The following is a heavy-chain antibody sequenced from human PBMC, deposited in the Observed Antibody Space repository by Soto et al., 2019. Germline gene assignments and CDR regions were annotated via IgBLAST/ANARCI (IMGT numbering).Heavy chain of an antibody. CDR2: INPNTGTT. J-gene: IGHJ4*02. CDR1: GYTFTSYY. CDR3: SRVWELGRYFDF. Sequence: QVQLVQSGAEVKKPGASVKVSCKASGYTFTSYYIHWVRQAPGQGLEWMGIINPNTGTTTYAQRFRGRVTMTRDASTSSVYMDLTSLTSEDTAVYYCSRVWELGRYFDFWGQGTLVTVSS. D-gene: IGHD1-26*01. V-gene: IGHV1-46*01.